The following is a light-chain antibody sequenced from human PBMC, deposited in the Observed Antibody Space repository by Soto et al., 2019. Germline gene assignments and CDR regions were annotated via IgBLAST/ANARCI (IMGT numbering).Light chain of an antibody. CDR3: QHYNSYSEA. J-gene: IGKJ1*01. Sequence: DIQMTQSPSTLSGSVGDRVTITCRASQTISSWLAWYQQKPGKAPKLQIYKASTLKSGVPSRFSGSGSGTEFTLTISSLEHDDFATYYCQHYNSYSEAFGQGPKVELK. CDR1: QTISSW. V-gene: IGKV1-5*03. CDR2: KAS.